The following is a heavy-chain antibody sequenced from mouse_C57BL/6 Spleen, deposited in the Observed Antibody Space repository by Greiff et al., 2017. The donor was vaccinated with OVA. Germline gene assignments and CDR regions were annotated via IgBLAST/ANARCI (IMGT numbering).Heavy chain of an antibody. D-gene: IGHD1-1*01. V-gene: IGHV3-6*01. Sequence: ESEPGLVKPSQSLSLTCSVTGYSITSGYYWNWIRQFPGNKLEWMGYISYDGSNNYNPSLKNRISITRDTSKNQFFLKLNSVTTEDTATYYCAGGDYYGAMDYWGQGTSVTVSS. CDR3: AGGDYYGAMDY. J-gene: IGHJ4*01. CDR1: GYSITSGYY. CDR2: ISYDGSN.